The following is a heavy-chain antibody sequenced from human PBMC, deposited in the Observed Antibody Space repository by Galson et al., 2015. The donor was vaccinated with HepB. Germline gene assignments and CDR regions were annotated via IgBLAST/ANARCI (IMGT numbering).Heavy chain of an antibody. CDR2: IYYSGST. Sequence: QVQLQESGPGLVKPSETLSLTCTVSGGSISSYYWSWIRQPPGKGLEWIGYIYYSGSTNYNPSLKSRVTISVDTSKNQFSLKLSSVTAADTAVYYCARGSGLPFDYWGQGTLVTVSS. J-gene: IGHJ4*02. D-gene: IGHD2-15*01. V-gene: IGHV4-59*01. CDR1: GGSISSYY. CDR3: ARGSGLPFDY.